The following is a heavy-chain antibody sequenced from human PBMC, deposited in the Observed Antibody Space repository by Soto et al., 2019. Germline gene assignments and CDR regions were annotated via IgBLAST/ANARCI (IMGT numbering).Heavy chain of an antibody. J-gene: IGHJ5*02. V-gene: IGHV4-59*01. CDR2: ISYRGST. D-gene: IGHD3-22*01. CDR3: ASSGIVGREVNTWFDP. CDR1: AGSITTSY. Sequence: SETLSLTCTVSAGSITTSYWSWIRQPLGKALEWIGYISYRGSTNYNPSLKSRLTISIDTSKSQISLKLTSMATADTAVYYCASSGIVGREVNTWFDPWGQGTLVTVS.